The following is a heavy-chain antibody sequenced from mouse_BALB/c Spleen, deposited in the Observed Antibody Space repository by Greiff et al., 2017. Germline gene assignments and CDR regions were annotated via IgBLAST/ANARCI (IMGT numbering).Heavy chain of an antibody. D-gene: IGHD2-4*01. CDR2: ISSGSSTI. Sequence: DVMLVESGGGLVQPGGSRKLSCAASGFTFSSFGMHWVRQAPEKGLEWVAYISSGSSTIYYADTVKGRFTISRDNPKNTLFLQMTSLRSEDTAMYYCASMITYYFDYWGQGTTLTVSS. CDR3: ASMITYYFDY. J-gene: IGHJ2*01. V-gene: IGHV5-17*02. CDR1: GFTFSSFG.